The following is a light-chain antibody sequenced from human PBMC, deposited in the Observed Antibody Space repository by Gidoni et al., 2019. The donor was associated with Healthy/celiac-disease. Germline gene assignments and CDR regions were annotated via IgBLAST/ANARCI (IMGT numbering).Light chain of an antibody. Sequence: ESVLTQPPATLSLSPGERATLSGRASQSVSSYLAWYQQKPGQAPRLLIYDASTRATGIPARFSGSGSGTDFTLTISSLEPEDFAVYYCQRRSNWPPLFTFGPGTKVDIK. J-gene: IGKJ3*01. CDR2: DAS. V-gene: IGKV3-11*01. CDR3: QRRSNWPPLFT. CDR1: QSVSSY.